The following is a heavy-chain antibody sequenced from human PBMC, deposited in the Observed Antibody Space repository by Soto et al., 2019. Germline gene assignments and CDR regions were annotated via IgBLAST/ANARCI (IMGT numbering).Heavy chain of an antibody. Sequence: GGSLTISCAASGFTFSSYGMHWVRQAPGKRLECVAVISYDGSNKYYADSVKGRFTISRDNSKNTLYLQMNSLRAEDTAVYYCAKDPLGLSALRFLEWLPSYYFDYWGQGTLVTVSS. CDR1: GFTFSSYG. CDR2: ISYDGSNK. J-gene: IGHJ4*02. CDR3: AKDPLGLSALRFLEWLPSYYFDY. D-gene: IGHD3-3*01. V-gene: IGHV3-30*18.